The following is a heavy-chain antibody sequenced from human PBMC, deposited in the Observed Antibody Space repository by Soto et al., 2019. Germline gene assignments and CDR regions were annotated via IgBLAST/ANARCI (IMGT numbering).Heavy chain of an antibody. CDR1: GFTFSSYA. V-gene: IGHV3-30-3*01. D-gene: IGHD1-26*01. CDR3: ARDRDSGSYLFDY. Sequence: QVQLVESGGGVVQPGRSLRLSCAASGFTFSSYAMHWVRQAPGKGLEWVAVISYDGSNKYYADSVKGRFTISRDNSKNTLYLQMNSLRAEDTAVYYCARDRDSGSYLFDYWGQGTLVTVSS. CDR2: ISYDGSNK. J-gene: IGHJ4*02.